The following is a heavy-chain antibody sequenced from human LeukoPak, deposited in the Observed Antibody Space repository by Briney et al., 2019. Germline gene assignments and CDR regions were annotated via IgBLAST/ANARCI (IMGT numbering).Heavy chain of an antibody. V-gene: IGHV3-23*01. D-gene: IGHD3-10*02. Sequence: GGSLRLSCAASGFTFSSYEMNWVRQAPGKGLEWVSTISGSDNSTYHAGSVKGRFTISRDNSKNTLYLQMNSLRAEDTAVYYCAKLYYERGRFDYWGQGTLVTVSS. CDR3: AKLYYERGRFDY. CDR1: GFTFSSYE. CDR2: ISGSDNST. J-gene: IGHJ4*02.